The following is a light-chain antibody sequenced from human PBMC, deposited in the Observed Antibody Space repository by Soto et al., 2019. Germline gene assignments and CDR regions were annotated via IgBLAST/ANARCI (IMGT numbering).Light chain of an antibody. J-gene: IGKJ4*01. CDR1: QSVTVNS. V-gene: IGKV3-20*01. CDR3: QQDGRSALT. CDR2: AAS. Sequence: EILWTTSASTLSWYPREGVTLXCRASQSVTVNSLAWYQQKPGQAPRLLIYAASTRAAAVPDRFTGSGSGTDFTLTISRLEPEDFAVYYCQQDGRSALTVGGGTKVDIK.